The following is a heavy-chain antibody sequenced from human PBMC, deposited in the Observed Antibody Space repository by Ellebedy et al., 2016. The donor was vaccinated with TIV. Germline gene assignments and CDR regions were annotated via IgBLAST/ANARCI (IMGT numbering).Heavy chain of an antibody. J-gene: IGHJ6*03. V-gene: IGHV3-7*01. CDR3: ARADGMAPYYYYYMDV. CDR2: INQAGSEK. Sequence: GESLKISCAASGFTFSGYWMSWVRQAPGKGLEWVANINQAGSEKYYVDSVKGRFTISRDNAKNSLSLQMNSLRAEDTAVYYCARADGMAPYYYYYMDVWGKGTTVTVSS. CDR1: GFTFSGYW. D-gene: IGHD5-24*01.